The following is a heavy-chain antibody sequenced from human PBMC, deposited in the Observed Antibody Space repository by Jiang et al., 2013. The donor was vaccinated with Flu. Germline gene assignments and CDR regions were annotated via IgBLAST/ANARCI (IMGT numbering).Heavy chain of an antibody. D-gene: IGHD6-13*01. V-gene: IGHV1-3*01. CDR3: ARGGAWRGYGSSSWYFGDWFDP. J-gene: IGHJ5*02. CDR1: GYTFTSYA. CDR2: INAGNGNT. Sequence: SGAEVKKPGASVKVSCKASGYTFTSYAMHWVRQAPGQRLEWMGWINAGNGNTKYSQKFQGRVTITRDTSASTAYMELSSLRSEDTAVYYCARGGAWRGYGSSSWYFGDWFDPWGQGTLVTVSS.